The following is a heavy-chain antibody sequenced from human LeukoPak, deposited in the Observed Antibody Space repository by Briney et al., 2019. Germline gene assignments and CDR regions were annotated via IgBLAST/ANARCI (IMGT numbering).Heavy chain of an antibody. D-gene: IGHD6-13*01. V-gene: IGHV4-59*08. CDR3: ARHGSSSSWYGRYGMDV. CDR2: IYYSGST. J-gene: IGHJ6*02. Sequence: SETLSLTCTVPGGSISSYYWSWIRQPPGKGLEWIGYIYYSGSTNYNPSLKSRVTISVDTSKNQFSLKLSSVTAADTAVYYCARHGSSSSWYGRYGMDVWGQGTTVTVSS. CDR1: GGSISSYY.